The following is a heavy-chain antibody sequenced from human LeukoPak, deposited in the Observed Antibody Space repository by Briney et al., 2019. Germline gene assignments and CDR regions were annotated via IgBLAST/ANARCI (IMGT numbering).Heavy chain of an antibody. V-gene: IGHV4-34*01. J-gene: IGHJ4*02. Sequence: PSETLSLTCAVYGGSFSGYYWSWIRQPPGKGLEWIGEINHSGSTNYNPSLKSRVTISVDTSKDQFSLKLSSVTAADTAVYYCARIRVGLFSRWLHSFDYWGQGTLVTVSS. CDR1: GGSFSGYY. D-gene: IGHD6-19*01. CDR2: INHSGST. CDR3: ARIRVGLFSRWLHSFDY.